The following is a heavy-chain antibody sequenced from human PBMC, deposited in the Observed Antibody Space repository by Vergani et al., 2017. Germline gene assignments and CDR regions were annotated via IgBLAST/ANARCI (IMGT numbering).Heavy chain of an antibody. V-gene: IGHV1-46*01. CDR3: ARAGYSGYEEYGGYNYLGDY. Sequence: QVQLVQSGAEVKKPGASVKVSCKASGYTFTSYYMHWVRQAPGQGLEWMGIINPSGGSTSYAQKFQGRVTMTRDTSTSTVYMELSSLRSEDTAVYYCARAGYSGYEEYGGYNYLGDYWGQGTLVTVSS. D-gene: IGHD5-12*01. J-gene: IGHJ4*02. CDR1: GYTFTSYY. CDR2: INPSGGST.